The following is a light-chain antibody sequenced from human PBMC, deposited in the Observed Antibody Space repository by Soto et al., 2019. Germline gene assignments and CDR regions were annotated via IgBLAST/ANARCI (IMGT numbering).Light chain of an antibody. J-gene: IGKJ3*01. CDR2: QVS. CDR3: MQGTHWPLT. V-gene: IGKV2-30*01. CDR1: QGLVYSYGITY. Sequence: DVVVTQSPLSLPVTLGQPASISCRSSQGLVYSYGITYLNWFQQRPGQSPRRLIYQVSKRDTGVPDRFSGSGSGTDFTLKISRVEAEDVGVYYCMQGTHWPLTFGPGTRVDIK.